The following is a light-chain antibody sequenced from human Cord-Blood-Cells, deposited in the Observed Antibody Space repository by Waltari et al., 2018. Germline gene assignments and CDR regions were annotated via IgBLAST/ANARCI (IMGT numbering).Light chain of an antibody. CDR3: QQSYSTPQT. CDR1: QSISSY. CDR2: AAS. V-gene: IGKV1-39*01. J-gene: IGKJ1*01. Sequence: DIQMTQSPSSLSASVGDRLTITCLASQSISSYLNWYQQKPGKAPKLLIYAASSLQSGVPSRFSGSGSGTDFTLTISSLQPEDFATYYCQQSYSTPQTFGQGTKVEIK.